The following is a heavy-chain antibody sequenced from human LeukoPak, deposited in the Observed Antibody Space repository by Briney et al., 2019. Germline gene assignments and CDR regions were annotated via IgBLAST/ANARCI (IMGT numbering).Heavy chain of an antibody. CDR1: GGSFSGYY. Sequence: PSETLSLTCAVYGGSFSGYYWSWIRQPPGKGLEWIGEINHSGSTNYNPSLRSRVTVSVHTSKNQLSLKLSSVTAADTAVYYCARQWLVSPLFDYWGQGTLVTVS. V-gene: IGHV4-34*01. CDR2: INHSGST. J-gene: IGHJ4*02. CDR3: ARQWLVSPLFDY. D-gene: IGHD6-19*01.